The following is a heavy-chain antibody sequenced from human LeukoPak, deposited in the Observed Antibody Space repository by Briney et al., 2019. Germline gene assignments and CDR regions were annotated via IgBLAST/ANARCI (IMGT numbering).Heavy chain of an antibody. V-gene: IGHV3-74*01. CDR3: ARARARAIFGVVSTPINYYYYYMDV. CDR2: INSDGSST. J-gene: IGHJ6*03. Sequence: HPGGSLRPSCAASGGTFSSYWMHWVRQAPGKGLVWVSRINSDGSSTSYADSAKGRFTISRDNAKNKLYLQMNSLRAEDTAVYYCARARARAIFGVVSTPINYYYYYMDVWGKGTTVTVSS. D-gene: IGHD3-3*01. CDR1: GGTFSSYW.